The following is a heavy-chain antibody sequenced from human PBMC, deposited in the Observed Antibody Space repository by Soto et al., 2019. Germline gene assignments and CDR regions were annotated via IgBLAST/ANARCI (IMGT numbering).Heavy chain of an antibody. CDR1: GFTFNNYA. J-gene: IGHJ3*02. CDR3: AKEPWRTETGAFDI. CDR2: IRWGGGT. V-gene: IGHV3-23*01. Sequence: EEQLLESGGGLVQPGGSLRLSCAASGFTFNNYAMSWVRQAPGKGLEWVSTIRWGGGTFYADSVKGRFIISRDNSKITRDLQASSLRAEDTAVYYCAKEPWRTETGAFDIWGQGTMVTVSS. D-gene: IGHD4-17*01.